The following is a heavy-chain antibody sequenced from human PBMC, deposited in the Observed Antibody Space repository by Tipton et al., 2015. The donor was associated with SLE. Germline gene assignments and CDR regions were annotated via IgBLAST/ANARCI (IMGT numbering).Heavy chain of an antibody. V-gene: IGHV4-31*03. J-gene: IGHJ4*02. CDR2: TSYGGST. CDR3: ARVDDSWGSYTAYYFDY. D-gene: IGHD3-16*01. Sequence: TLSLTCSVSGVSISTSRYYWGWIRQLPGKGLEWIGYTSYGGSTYYSPSLKSRVTISVDTSNNQFSLNLRSVTAADTAVYFCARVDDSWGSYTAYYFDYWGQGVLVTVSA. CDR1: GVSISTSRYY.